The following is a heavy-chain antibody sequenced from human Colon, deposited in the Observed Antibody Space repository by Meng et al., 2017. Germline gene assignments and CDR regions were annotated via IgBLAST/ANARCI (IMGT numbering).Heavy chain of an antibody. CDR2: IGSDGTI. Sequence: VGSGGGLVRPGGPLRLSCVASGFTLSKSWMHWVRQAPGKGLVWVSRIGSDGTIRYGDSVKGRFTISRDDAKNTLYLQMDSLRAEDTAMYYCAKAIPDSGLAPWGQGTLVTVSS. D-gene: IGHD6-25*01. V-gene: IGHV3-74*01. CDR1: GFTLSKSW. J-gene: IGHJ5*02. CDR3: AKAIPDSGLAP.